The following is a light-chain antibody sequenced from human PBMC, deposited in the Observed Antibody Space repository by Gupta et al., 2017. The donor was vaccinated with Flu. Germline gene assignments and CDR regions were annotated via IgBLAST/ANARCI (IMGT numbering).Light chain of an antibody. J-gene: IGLJ3*02. CDR3: QAWDSTTFWV. Sequence: SSALTQPPSVSVSPGHTASITCSGDKLGDKYACWYQQKPGQSPVLVIHEDTKRPSGIPERFSGSNSGNTATLTISGAQAMDEADYYCQAWDSTTFWVFGGGTKLTVL. V-gene: IGLV3-1*01. CDR2: EDT. CDR1: KLGDKY.